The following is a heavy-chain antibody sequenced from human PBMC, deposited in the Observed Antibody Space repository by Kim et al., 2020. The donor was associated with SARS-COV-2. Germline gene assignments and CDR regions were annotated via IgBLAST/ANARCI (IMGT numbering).Heavy chain of an antibody. Sequence: VKCRFTISRDNSKNTLYLQMNSLRAEDTAVYYCAKATYNWNDPYCYGMDVWGQGTTVTVSS. CDR3: AKATYNWNDPYCYGMDV. V-gene: IGHV3-23*01. J-gene: IGHJ6*02. D-gene: IGHD1-1*01.